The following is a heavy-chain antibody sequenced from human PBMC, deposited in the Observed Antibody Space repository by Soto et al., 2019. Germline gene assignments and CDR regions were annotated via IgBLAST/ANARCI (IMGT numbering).Heavy chain of an antibody. V-gene: IGHV3-23*01. Sequence: SGFTIRTYGMSWVRQAPGKGLEWVSGISGDSATTYYTDSVKGRFTISRDISKNTLYMQMNSLKTEDTAVYYCSTDSYINIIVVRFDYWGHGTLVTVSS. CDR2: ISGDSATT. D-gene: IGHD3-22*01. CDR1: GFTIRTYG. J-gene: IGHJ4*01. CDR3: STDSYINIIVVRFDY.